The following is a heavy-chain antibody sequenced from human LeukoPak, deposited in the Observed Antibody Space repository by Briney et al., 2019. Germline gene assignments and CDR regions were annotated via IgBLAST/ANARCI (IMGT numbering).Heavy chain of an antibody. V-gene: IGHV3-48*04. J-gene: IGHJ4*02. CDR3: ARDLGLYDYGGNIDY. D-gene: IGHD4-23*01. CDR2: ISGSSRTM. CDR1: GFTFSGYS. Sequence: GGSLRLSCAASGFTFSGYSTPWIGQAPGQGLAWGSYISGSSRTMYYADYVKGRFTIARDNAENSMYLQMNSLRAEDTAVYYCARDLGLYDYGGNIDYWGQGTLVTVSS.